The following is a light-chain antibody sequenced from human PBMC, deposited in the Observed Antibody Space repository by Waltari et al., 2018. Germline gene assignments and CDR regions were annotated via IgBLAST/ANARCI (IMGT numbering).Light chain of an antibody. CDR3: QQSYSTLRT. J-gene: IGKJ1*01. Sequence: DIQMTQSPSSLSASVGDRVSITCRTSQSISIYLNWYQQKPGKAPKLLIYAASSWQSGVPSRFSGVGSGTDFTLTISSLQPEDFATYYCQQSYSTLRTFGQGTRVEIK. CDR1: QSISIY. V-gene: IGKV1-39*01. CDR2: AAS.